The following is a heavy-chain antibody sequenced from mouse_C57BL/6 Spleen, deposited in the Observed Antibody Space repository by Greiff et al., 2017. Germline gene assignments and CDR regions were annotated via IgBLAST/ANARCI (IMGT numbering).Heavy chain of an antibody. J-gene: IGHJ3*01. CDR3: SRDWVYDYDYGGAY. V-gene: IGHV5-9-1*02. CDR1: GFTFSNYA. Sequence: EVQRVESGEGLVKPGGSLKLSCAASGFTFSNYAMSWVRQTPEKRLEWVAYISSGGDYIYYADTVKGRFTISRDNARNTLYLQMSSLKSEDTAMYYCSRDWVYDYDYGGAYWGQGTLGTVSA. D-gene: IGHD2-4*01. CDR2: ISSGGDYI.